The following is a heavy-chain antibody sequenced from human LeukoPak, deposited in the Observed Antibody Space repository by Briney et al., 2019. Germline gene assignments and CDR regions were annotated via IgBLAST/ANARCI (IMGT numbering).Heavy chain of an antibody. CDR2: ISAYNGNT. J-gene: IGHJ4*02. Sequence: ASVKVSCKASGYTFTSYGISWVRQAPGQGHEWMGWISAYNGNTNYAQKLQGRVTMTTDTSTSTAYMELRSLRSDDTAVYYCARGGAYYGSGSEPDYWGQGTLVTVSS. D-gene: IGHD3-10*01. CDR3: ARGGAYYGSGSEPDY. CDR1: GYTFTSYG. V-gene: IGHV1-18*01.